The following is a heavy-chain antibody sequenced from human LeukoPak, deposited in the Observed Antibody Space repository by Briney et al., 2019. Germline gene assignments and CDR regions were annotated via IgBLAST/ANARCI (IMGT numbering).Heavy chain of an antibody. Sequence: GGSLRLSCAASGFTFSNSAMTWVRQAPGKGLDWVSTISGGGATTYYADSVKGRFTISRDNSKNTMSLQMNSLRPEDTAVYYCAKSQLHGFSTGWPLDSWGQGTLVTVSS. CDR2: ISGGGATT. V-gene: IGHV3-23*01. CDR1: GFTFSNSA. D-gene: IGHD6-19*01. CDR3: AKSQLHGFSTGWPLDS. J-gene: IGHJ4*02.